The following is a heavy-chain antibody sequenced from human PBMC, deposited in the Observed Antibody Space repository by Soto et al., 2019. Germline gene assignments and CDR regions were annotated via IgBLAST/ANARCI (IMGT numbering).Heavy chain of an antibody. Sequence: ASVKVSCKASGYTFTSYGISWVRQAPGQGLEWMGWISAYNGNTNYAQKLQGRVTMTTDTSTSTAYMELRSLRSDETAVYYCARTAGYCSSTSCYLPDFDYWGQGTLVTVSS. CDR3: ARTAGYCSSTSCYLPDFDY. D-gene: IGHD2-2*01. J-gene: IGHJ4*02. V-gene: IGHV1-18*01. CDR1: GYTFTSYG. CDR2: ISAYNGNT.